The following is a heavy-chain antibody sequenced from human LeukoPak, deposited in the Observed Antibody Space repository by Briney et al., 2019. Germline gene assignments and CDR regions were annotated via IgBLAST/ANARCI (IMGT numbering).Heavy chain of an antibody. CDR1: GGYMSNYF. CDR3: ARGYCSPGSCYYYDY. V-gene: IGHV4-59*01. Sequence: SETLSLTCTVSGGYMSNYFWSWIRQPPGKGLEWIGHIHYSGSTNYDPSLKSRVTISVDTSKNQFSLRLSSVTAAATAVYYCARGYCSPGSCYYYDYWGQGTLVTVSS. CDR2: IHYSGST. J-gene: IGHJ4*02. D-gene: IGHD2-15*01.